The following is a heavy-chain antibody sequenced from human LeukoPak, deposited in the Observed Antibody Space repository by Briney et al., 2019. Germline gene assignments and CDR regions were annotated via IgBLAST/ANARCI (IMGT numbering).Heavy chain of an antibody. CDR2: INPSGGST. CDR1: GYTFTGYY. CDR3: ARGHLYYDSSAPGGFDY. V-gene: IGHV1-46*01. Sequence: ASVKVSCKTSGYTFTGYYMHWVRQAPGQGLEWMGIINPSGGSTSYAQKFQGRVTMTRDTSTSTVYMELSSLRSEDTAVYYCARGHLYYDSSAPGGFDYWGQGTLVTVSS. D-gene: IGHD3-22*01. J-gene: IGHJ4*02.